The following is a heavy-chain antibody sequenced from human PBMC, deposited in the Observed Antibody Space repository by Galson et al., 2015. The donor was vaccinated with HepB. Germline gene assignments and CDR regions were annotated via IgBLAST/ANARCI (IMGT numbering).Heavy chain of an antibody. CDR3: TTVVVPAAVYYYYYGMDV. V-gene: IGHV3-15*01. Sequence: SLRLSCAASGFTFSNAWMSWVRQAPGKGLEWVGRIKSKTDGGTTDYAAPVKGRFTISRDDSKNTLYLQMNSLKTEDTAVYYCTTVVVPAAVYYYYYGMDVWGQGTTVTVSS. CDR1: GFTFSNAW. J-gene: IGHJ6*02. D-gene: IGHD2-2*01. CDR2: IKSKTDGGTT.